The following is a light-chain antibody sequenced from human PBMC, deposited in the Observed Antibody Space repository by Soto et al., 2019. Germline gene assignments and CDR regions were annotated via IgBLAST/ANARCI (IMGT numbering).Light chain of an antibody. J-gene: IGKJ1*01. Sequence: EIVVTQSPGTLSLSPGERATLSCRASQSVSSNYFAWYQQKPGQAPRLLIYGVSSRPTGIPDRFSGSGSGTDFTLTISRLEPEDFAVYYCEQYGSSPRTFGQGTKVEIK. CDR3: EQYGSSPRT. CDR2: GVS. V-gene: IGKV3-20*01. CDR1: QSVSSNY.